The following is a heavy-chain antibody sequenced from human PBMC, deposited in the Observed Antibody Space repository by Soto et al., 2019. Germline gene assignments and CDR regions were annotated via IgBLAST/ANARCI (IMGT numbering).Heavy chain of an antibody. V-gene: IGHV4-59*01. J-gene: IGHJ6*02. D-gene: IGHD3-3*01. Sequence: QVQLQESGPGLVKPSETLSLTCTVSGGSISSYYWSWIRQPPGKGLEWIGYIYYSGSTNYNPSLKSRVTISVDPSKNQFSLKLSSVTAADTAVYYCARGDYDFWSGSYYYYGMDVWGQGTTVTVSS. CDR2: IYYSGST. CDR3: ARGDYDFWSGSYYYYGMDV. CDR1: GGSISSYY.